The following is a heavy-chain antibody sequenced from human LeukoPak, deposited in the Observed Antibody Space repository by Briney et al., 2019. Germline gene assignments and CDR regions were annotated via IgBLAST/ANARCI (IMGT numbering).Heavy chain of an antibody. V-gene: IGHV3-49*03. CDR2: IRSKAYGGTT. CDR3: TRDAAMALDY. J-gene: IGHJ4*02. CDR1: GFTFSSYA. D-gene: IGHD5-18*01. Sequence: GGSLRLSCAASGFTFSSYAMSWFRQAPGKGLEWVGFIRSKAYGGTTEYAASVKGRFTISRDDSKSIAYLQMNSLKTEDTAVYYCTRDAAMALDYWGQGTLVTVSS.